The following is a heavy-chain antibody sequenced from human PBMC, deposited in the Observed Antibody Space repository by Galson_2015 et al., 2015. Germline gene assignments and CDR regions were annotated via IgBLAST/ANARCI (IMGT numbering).Heavy chain of an antibody. V-gene: IGHV3-53*01. CDR2: IYSGGTT. D-gene: IGHD5-18*01. CDR1: GFTVSNTY. J-gene: IGHJ4*02. CDR3: ARVFRDTTMATHYFDY. Sequence: SLRLSCAASGFTVSNTYMSWVRQAPGKGLEWVSVIYSGGTTYFADSVKGRFTISRDNSKNTLCLQMNSLRAEDTAVYYCARVFRDTTMATHYFDYWGQGTLVTVSS.